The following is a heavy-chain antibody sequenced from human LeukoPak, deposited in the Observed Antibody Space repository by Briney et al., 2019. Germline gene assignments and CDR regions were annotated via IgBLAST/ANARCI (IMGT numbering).Heavy chain of an antibody. CDR1: GFTFTSSA. CDR2: IVVGSGNT. CDR3: AASYYDSSGYLYFDY. Sequence: ASVKVSCKASGFTFTSSAVQWVRQARGQRLEWIGWIVVGSGNTNYAQKFQEKVTITMDMSTSTAYMELSSLRSEDTAVYYCAASYYDSSGYLYFDYWGQGTLVTVSS. J-gene: IGHJ4*02. V-gene: IGHV1-58*01. D-gene: IGHD3-22*01.